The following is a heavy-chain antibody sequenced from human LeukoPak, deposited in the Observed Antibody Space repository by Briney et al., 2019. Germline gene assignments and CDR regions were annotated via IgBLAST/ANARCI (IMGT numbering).Heavy chain of an antibody. CDR2: IYYSGST. CDR1: GDSINSYY. J-gene: IGHJ5*02. Sequence: SETLSLTCTVSGDSINSYYWTWIRQPPGKGLEWIGYIYYSGSTNYNPSLKSRVTISVDTSKNQFSLRLTSVTAADPAVYYCARALRQQLVTGWFDPWAREPWSPSPQ. D-gene: IGHD6-13*01. V-gene: IGHV4-59*01. CDR3: ARALRQQLVTGWFDP.